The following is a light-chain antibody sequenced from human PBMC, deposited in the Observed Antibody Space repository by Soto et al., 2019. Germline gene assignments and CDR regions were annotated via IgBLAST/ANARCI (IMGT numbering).Light chain of an antibody. V-gene: IGKV3-20*01. Sequence: EIVLTQSPGTLSLSPGERVILSCRASQSLSRTYLAWYQQKPGQAPRLLIDGVSSRATGIPDRFSGSGSGTDFTLTISRLEPEDFAVYYCQHYGNSPYTFGQGTKLEI. CDR3: QHYGNSPYT. J-gene: IGKJ2*01. CDR2: GVS. CDR1: QSLSRTY.